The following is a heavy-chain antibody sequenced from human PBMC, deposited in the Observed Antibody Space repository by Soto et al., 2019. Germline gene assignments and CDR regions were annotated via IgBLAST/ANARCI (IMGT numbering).Heavy chain of an antibody. CDR3: ARCMGFDGSGYAFFDS. Sequence: EVQLVESGGGLVKPGGSLRLSCAASGFTFSGHTINWVRQAPGKGLEWVSSVSSSSSYIYYADSVKGRFTVSRDNAEKSLYLQMKSLRAEDTAIYYCARCMGFDGSGYAFFDSWGQGTLVTVSS. CDR1: GFTFSGHT. V-gene: IGHV3-21*01. D-gene: IGHD3-10*01. CDR2: VSSSSSYI. J-gene: IGHJ4*02.